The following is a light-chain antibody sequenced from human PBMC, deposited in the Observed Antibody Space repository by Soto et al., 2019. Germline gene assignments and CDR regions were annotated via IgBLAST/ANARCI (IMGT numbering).Light chain of an antibody. CDR1: QGISNY. V-gene: IGKV1-27*01. CDR3: QRCNSDPPT. J-gene: IGKJ1*01. CDR2: AAY. Sequence: GATGRVTVRTSQGISNYLAWSQQKPGRVPKLLIYAAYTLQSGVPSRFSGSGSGTDFTLTISSLQPEEVATYSCQRCNSDPPTFRKAT.